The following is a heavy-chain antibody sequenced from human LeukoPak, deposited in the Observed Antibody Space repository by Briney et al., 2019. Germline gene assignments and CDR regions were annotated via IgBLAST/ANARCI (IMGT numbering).Heavy chain of an antibody. CDR3: ARVGPFVEGGEIDAFDI. Sequence: PSETLSLTCTVSGGSISSGGYYWSWIRQPPGKGLEWIGEINHSGSTNYNPSLKSRVTISVDTSKNQFSLKLSSVTAADTAVYYCARVGPFVEGGEIDAFDIWGQGTMVTVSS. V-gene: IGHV4-39*07. J-gene: IGHJ3*02. CDR2: INHSGST. D-gene: IGHD4-17*01. CDR1: GGSISSGGYY.